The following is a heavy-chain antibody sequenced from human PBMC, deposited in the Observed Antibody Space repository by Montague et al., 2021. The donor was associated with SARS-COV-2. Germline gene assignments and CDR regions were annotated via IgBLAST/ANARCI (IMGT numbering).Heavy chain of an antibody. CDR2: IYYSTST. V-gene: IGHV4-59*01. Sequence: SETLSLTCTVSSGSISSYYWSWIRQPPGKGLERIGNIYYSTSTNSNPSLKSRAPISVDTSKYQFSLKLSSVTAADTAVYYCARGSGYSSSWYLAFEIWGQGTMVTVSS. CDR1: SGSISSYY. CDR3: ARGSGYSSSWYLAFEI. D-gene: IGHD6-13*01. J-gene: IGHJ3*02.